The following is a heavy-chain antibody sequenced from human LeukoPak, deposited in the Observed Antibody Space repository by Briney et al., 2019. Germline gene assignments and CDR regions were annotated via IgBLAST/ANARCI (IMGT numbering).Heavy chain of an antibody. J-gene: IGHJ4*02. V-gene: IGHV4-59*01. CDR3: AREMNTVAAYDY. Sequence: SETLSLTCTVSGGSISSYYWSWIRQPPGKGLEWIGYIYYSGSTNYNPSLKSRVTISVDTSKNQFPLKLSSVTAADTAVYYCAREMNTVAAYDYWGQGTLVTVSS. CDR2: IYYSGST. D-gene: IGHD4-23*01. CDR1: GGSISSYY.